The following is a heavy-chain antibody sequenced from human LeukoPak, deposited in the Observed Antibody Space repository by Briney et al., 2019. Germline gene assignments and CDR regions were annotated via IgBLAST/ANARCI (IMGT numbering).Heavy chain of an antibody. CDR1: GFSFSGHW. Sequence: GGSLRLSCTASGFSFSGHWMHWARQLPGKGLVWVSRISPTGSTTSYADSLKGRFTVSRDNAKNTLYLQVDNLRAEDTAVYYCARGPNSNWSGLDFWGQGTLLTVSS. CDR3: ARGPNSNWSGLDF. D-gene: IGHD6-6*01. CDR2: ISPTGSTT. V-gene: IGHV3-74*01. J-gene: IGHJ4*02.